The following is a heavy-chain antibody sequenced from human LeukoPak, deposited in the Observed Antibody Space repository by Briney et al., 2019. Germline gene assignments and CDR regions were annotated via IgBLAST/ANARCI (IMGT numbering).Heavy chain of an antibody. D-gene: IGHD5-18*01. V-gene: IGHV4-30-4*08. CDR1: GGSFSGYY. Sequence: SETLSLTCAVYGGSFSGYYWSWIRQPPGKGLEWIGYIYYSGNTYYNPSLKSRVTVSVDTSKNQFSLKLRSVTAADTAVYYCARETPNIQLWSWAPKYNWFDPWGQGTLVIVSS. CDR2: IYYSGNT. CDR3: ARETPNIQLWSWAPKYNWFDP. J-gene: IGHJ5*02.